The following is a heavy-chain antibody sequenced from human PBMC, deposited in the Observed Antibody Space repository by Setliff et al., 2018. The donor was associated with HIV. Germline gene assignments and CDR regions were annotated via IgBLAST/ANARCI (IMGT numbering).Heavy chain of an antibody. Sequence: KVSCKASGYAFSNYDINWVRQATGQGLEWMGWMNPKSGNSGHAQKFQGRITMTRNTSITTAYMELISLKSEDTAVYYCARGRYSSGLTDYWGQGTLVTVSS. J-gene: IGHJ4*02. CDR3: ARGRYSSGLTDY. CDR1: GYAFSNYD. D-gene: IGHD6-19*01. V-gene: IGHV1-8*02. CDR2: MNPKSGNS.